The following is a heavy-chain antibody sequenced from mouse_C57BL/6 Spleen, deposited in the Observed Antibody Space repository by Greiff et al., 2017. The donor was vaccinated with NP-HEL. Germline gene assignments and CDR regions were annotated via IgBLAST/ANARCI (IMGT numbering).Heavy chain of an antibody. V-gene: IGHV8-8*01. Sequence: QVQLKESGPGILQPSQTLSLTCSFSGFSLSTFGMGVGWIRQPSGKGLEWLAHIWWDDDKYYNPALKSRLTISKDTSKNQVFLKIANVDTADTATYYCARNYYGSSYGAWFAYWGQGTLVTVSA. J-gene: IGHJ3*01. D-gene: IGHD1-1*01. CDR2: IWWDDDK. CDR1: GFSLSTFGMG. CDR3: ARNYYGSSYGAWFAY.